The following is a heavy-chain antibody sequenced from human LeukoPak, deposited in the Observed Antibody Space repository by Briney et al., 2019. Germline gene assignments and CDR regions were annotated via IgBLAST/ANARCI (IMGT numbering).Heavy chain of an antibody. J-gene: IGHJ6*02. CDR2: MSYDGSNK. Sequence: GGSLRLSCVDSGFTFTNAWMHWVRQAPGKGLEWVAVMSYDGSNKYYADSVKGRFTISRDNSKNTLYLQMNSLRAEDTAVYYCARVNYYYYYGMDVWGQGTTVTVSS. V-gene: IGHV3-30-3*01. CDR3: ARVNYYYYYGMDV. CDR1: GFTFTNAW.